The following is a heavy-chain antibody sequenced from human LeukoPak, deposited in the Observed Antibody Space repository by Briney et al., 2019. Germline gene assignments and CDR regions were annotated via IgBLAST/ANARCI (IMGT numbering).Heavy chain of an antibody. D-gene: IGHD5-18*01. CDR3: ARLWIQHNWFDP. CDR1: GFTFSSYA. Sequence: PGGSLRLSCAASGFTFSSYAMSWVRQAPGKGLEWVSAISGSGGSTYYADSVKGRFTISRDNSKNTLYLQMNSLRAEDTAVYYCARLWIQHNWFDPWGQGTLVTVSS. CDR2: ISGSGGST. J-gene: IGHJ5*02. V-gene: IGHV3-23*01.